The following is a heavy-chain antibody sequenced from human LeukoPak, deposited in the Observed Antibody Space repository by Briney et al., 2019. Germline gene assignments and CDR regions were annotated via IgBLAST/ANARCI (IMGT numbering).Heavy chain of an antibody. Sequence: SETLSLTCTVSGGSISSYYWSWIRQPAGKGLEWIGRIYTSGSTNYNPSLKSRVTISVDTSKNQFSLKLSSVTAADTAVYYCARRESQGGYPRLWTFDYWGQGTLVTVSS. CDR1: GGSISSYY. D-gene: IGHD5-18*01. J-gene: IGHJ4*02. CDR2: IYTSGST. CDR3: ARRESQGGYPRLWTFDY. V-gene: IGHV4-4*07.